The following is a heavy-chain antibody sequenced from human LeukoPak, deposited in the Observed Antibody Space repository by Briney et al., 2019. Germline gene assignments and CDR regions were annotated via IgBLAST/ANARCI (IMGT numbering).Heavy chain of an antibody. Sequence: SETLSLTCTVSGGSISSSSYYWGWIRQPPGKGLEGIGSIYYSGSTYYNPSLKSRVTISVDTSKNQFSLKLSSVTAADTAVYYCARVVVISGSYYVDYWGQGTLVTVSS. J-gene: IGHJ4*02. D-gene: IGHD1-26*01. CDR2: IYYSGST. V-gene: IGHV4-39*07. CDR3: ARVVVISGSYYVDY. CDR1: GGSISSSSYY.